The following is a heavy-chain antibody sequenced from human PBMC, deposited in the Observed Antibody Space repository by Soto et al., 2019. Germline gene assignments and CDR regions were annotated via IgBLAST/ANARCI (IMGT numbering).Heavy chain of an antibody. J-gene: IGHJ5*02. CDR1: GGSINSSNW. Sequence: WETLSLTCAVSGGSINSSNWWTWVRQTPGQGLEWIGEIYPSGTTNYNPSLKTRVTISLDKSTNQFSLRLNSVTAADTAVYYCARKGWSSGVVQREGLAPWGQGSLVTVYS. CDR3: ARKGWSSGVVQREGLAP. D-gene: IGHD3-3*01. V-gene: IGHV4-4*02. CDR2: IYPSGTT.